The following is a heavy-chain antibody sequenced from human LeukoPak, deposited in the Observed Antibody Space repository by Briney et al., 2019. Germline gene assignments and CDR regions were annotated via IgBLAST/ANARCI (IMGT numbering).Heavy chain of an antibody. CDR2: INSSGSNT. J-gene: IGHJ4*02. Sequence: GVPLRLSCAPCGLTHNKYHMLWVRRAPGRAGGGVSCINSSGSNTYYGDAVKGRFTISRDKSKNTVHLQMNSLTAEDTAVYYCARPDGLVRSTGLGEYYFDYWGQGILVTVSS. CDR3: ARPDGLVRSTGLGEYYFDY. D-gene: IGHD3-16*01. CDR1: GLTHNKYH. V-gene: IGHV3-23*05.